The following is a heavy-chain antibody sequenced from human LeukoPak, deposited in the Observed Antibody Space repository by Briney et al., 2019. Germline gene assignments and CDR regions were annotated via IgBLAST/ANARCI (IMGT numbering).Heavy chain of an antibody. CDR1: GYTFTSYG. J-gene: IGHJ4*02. CDR2: ISAYNGKT. CDR3: ARGLRGYSYGYFPGGY. Sequence: GASVKVSCKASGYTFTSYGISWVRQAPGQGLEWMGWISAYNGKTNYAQKFQGRVTMTRDTSISTAYMELSRLRSDDTAVYYCARGLRGYSYGYFPGGYWGQGTLVTVSS. D-gene: IGHD5-18*01. V-gene: IGHV1-18*01.